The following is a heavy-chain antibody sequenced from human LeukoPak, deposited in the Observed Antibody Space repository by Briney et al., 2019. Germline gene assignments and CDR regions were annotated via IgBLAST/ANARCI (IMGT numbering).Heavy chain of an antibody. CDR3: AIGGSYAADWFDP. CDR2: IYYSGST. V-gene: IGHV4-59*08. D-gene: IGHD1-26*01. J-gene: IGHJ5*02. Sequence: SETLSLTCTVSGGCISSYYWSWIRQHPGKGLEWIGYIYYSGSTNYHPSLKSRVTMSVDTSKKQFSLKLRSVTAADTAVYYCAIGGSYAADWFDPWGQGTLVTVSS. CDR1: GGCISSYY.